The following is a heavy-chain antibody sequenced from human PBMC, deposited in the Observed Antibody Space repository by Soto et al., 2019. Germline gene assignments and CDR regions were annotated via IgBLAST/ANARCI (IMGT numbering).Heavy chain of an antibody. Sequence: XSVKGSCKGSGEAFTSYGVSWVRQAPGQGLEWRGWISAYNGNTNYAQKLQGRVTMTTDTSTSTAYMELRSLRSDDPAVYYCARGPEVIDCWGQGTLVTVSS. J-gene: IGHJ4*02. CDR3: ARGPEVIDC. D-gene: IGHD2-21*01. CDR2: ISAYNGNT. V-gene: IGHV1-18*01. CDR1: GEAFTSYG.